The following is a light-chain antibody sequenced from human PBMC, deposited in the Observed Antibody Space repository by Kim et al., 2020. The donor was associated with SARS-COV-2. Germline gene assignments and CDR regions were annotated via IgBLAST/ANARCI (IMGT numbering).Light chain of an antibody. J-gene: IGLJ2*01. Sequence: QSVLTQLPSESGAPGQTVTISCTGSGSNIGADYAVHWYQQFPGTAPRLLIFDYNNRPSGVPDRFSGSKSGTSASLAITGLQADDEADYYCHSYDRRLRGSVFGGGTPRTV. CDR2: DYN. CDR3: HSYDRRLRGSV. CDR1: GSNIGADYA. V-gene: IGLV1-40*01.